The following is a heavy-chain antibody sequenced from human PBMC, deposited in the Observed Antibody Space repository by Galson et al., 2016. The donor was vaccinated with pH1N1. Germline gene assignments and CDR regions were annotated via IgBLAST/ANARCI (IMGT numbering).Heavy chain of an antibody. Sequence: SLRLSCAASGFTFVAFTMNWIRQAPGKGLEWVSYISGGSRNIHYADSVKGRFTISRDNARNSLYLQLTNLRAEDTAVYYCVRDPTRRGSLPGYYFDSWGQGTLVTVSS. D-gene: IGHD1-26*01. J-gene: IGHJ4*02. CDR1: GFTFVAFT. CDR3: VRDPTRRGSLPGYYFDS. V-gene: IGHV3-48*04. CDR2: ISGGSRNI.